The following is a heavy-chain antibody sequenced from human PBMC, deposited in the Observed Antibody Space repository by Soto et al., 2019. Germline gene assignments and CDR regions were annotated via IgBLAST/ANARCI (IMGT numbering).Heavy chain of an antibody. V-gene: IGHV4-61*01. D-gene: IGHD6-19*01. J-gene: IGHJ5*02. Sequence: SETLSLTCTVSGGSVSSGSYYWSWIRQPPGKGLEWIGYIYYSGSTNYNPSLKSRVTISVDTSKNQFSLKLSSVTAADTAVYYCASQEIYYSIGWSWGQGTLVTVSS. CDR3: ASQEIYYSIGWS. CDR2: IYYSGST. CDR1: GGSVSSGSYY.